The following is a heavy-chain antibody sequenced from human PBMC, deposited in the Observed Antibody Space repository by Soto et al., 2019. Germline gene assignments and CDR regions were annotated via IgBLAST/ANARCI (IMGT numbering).Heavy chain of an antibody. D-gene: IGHD3-22*01. CDR1: GGSISSGDYY. J-gene: IGHJ5*02. CDR3: ASGRTYYYDSSGFAGFDP. V-gene: IGHV4-30-4*01. CDR2: IYYGGST. Sequence: QVQLQESGPGLVKPSQTLSLTCTVSGGSISSGDYYWSWIRQPPGKGLEWIGYIYYGGSTYHNPSPKSRFTISVDTSRNQFSLKLSSVTAADTAVYYCASGRTYYYDSSGFAGFDPWGQGTLVTVSS.